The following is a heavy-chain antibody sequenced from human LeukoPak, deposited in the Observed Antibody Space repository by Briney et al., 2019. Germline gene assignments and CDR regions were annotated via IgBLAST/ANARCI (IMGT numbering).Heavy chain of an antibody. CDR1: GGSISSYY. CDR3: ARDLEGADYGGRYFDY. V-gene: IGHV4-4*07. J-gene: IGHJ4*02. D-gene: IGHD4-23*01. CDR2: IYTSGST. Sequence: SETLSLTCTVSGGSISSYYWSWTRQPAGKGLEWIGRIYTSGSTNYNPSLKSRVTMSVDTSKNQSSLKLSSVTAADTAVYYCARDLEGADYGGRYFDYWGQGTLVTVSS.